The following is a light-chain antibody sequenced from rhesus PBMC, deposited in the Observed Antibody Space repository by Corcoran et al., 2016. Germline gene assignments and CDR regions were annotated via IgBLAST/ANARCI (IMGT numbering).Light chain of an antibody. CDR1: QGISSY. CDR3: QQGNGNPRT. Sequence: DIQMSQSPSSLSASVGDRVTITCRASQGISSYLNWYQQKPGKAPKLLIYYANSLASGVPSRFSGSGSGTDLPLTISSLQPEDFATYYCQQGNGNPRTFGQGTKVEIK. CDR2: YAN. J-gene: IGKJ1*01. V-gene: IGKV1-32*02.